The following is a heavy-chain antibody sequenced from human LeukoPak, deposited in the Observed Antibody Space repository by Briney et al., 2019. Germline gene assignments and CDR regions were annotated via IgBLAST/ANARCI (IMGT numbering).Heavy chain of an antibody. Sequence: ASVKVSCKASGYTFTSYYMHWVRQAPGQGLEWMGIINPSGGSTSYAQKLQGRVTMTTDTSTSTAYMELRSLRSDDTAVYYCARDYYGSGSYYNSGSLDWGQGTLVTVSS. V-gene: IGHV1-46*01. CDR2: INPSGGST. CDR1: GYTFTSYY. J-gene: IGHJ4*02. CDR3: ARDYYGSGSYYNSGSLD. D-gene: IGHD3-10*01.